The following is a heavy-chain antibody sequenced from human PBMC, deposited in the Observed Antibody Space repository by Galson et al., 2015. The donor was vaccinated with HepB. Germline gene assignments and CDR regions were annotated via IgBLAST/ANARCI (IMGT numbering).Heavy chain of an antibody. J-gene: IGHJ4*02. CDR3: ARDRSDCSFTSCSIDY. D-gene: IGHD2-2*01. CDR2: ISYDGNHK. Sequence: SLRLSCAASGFTFSSYAMHWVRQAPGKGLEWVAIISYDGNHKYYADSVKGRFTISRDNSKNTLDLQLNSLRAEDTAVYFCARDRSDCSFTSCSIDYWGQGTLVTVSS. V-gene: IGHV3-30*04. CDR1: GFTFSSYA.